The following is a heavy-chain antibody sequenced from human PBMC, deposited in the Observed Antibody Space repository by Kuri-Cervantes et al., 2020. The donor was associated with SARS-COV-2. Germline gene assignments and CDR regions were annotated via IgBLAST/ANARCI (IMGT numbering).Heavy chain of an antibody. J-gene: IGHJ4*02. D-gene: IGHD2-15*01. Sequence: GESLKISCKGSGYSFTSYWIGWVRQMPGKGLEWMGIIYPGDSDTRYSPSFQGQVTISADKSISTAYLQWSSLKASDTAMYYCARGYCSGGSCYSEDYFDYWGQGTLVTDSS. CDR2: IYPGDSDT. V-gene: IGHV5-51*01. CDR3: ARGYCSGGSCYSEDYFDY. CDR1: GYSFTSYW.